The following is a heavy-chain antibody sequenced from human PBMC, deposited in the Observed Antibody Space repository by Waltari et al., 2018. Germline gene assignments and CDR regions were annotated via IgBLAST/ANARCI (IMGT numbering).Heavy chain of an antibody. V-gene: IGHV4-39*01. Sequence: QLQLQESGPGLVKPSETLSLTCTVSGGSISSSLYYWGWIRQPPGKGLEWIGSIYYTGRPYYNPSLKRRVTISGDTSENQFSLKLTSVTAADTAVYYCASPAGATGYYYMDVWGKGTTVTVSS. CDR2: IYYTGRP. CDR1: GGSISSSLYY. CDR3: ASPAGATGYYYMDV. J-gene: IGHJ6*03.